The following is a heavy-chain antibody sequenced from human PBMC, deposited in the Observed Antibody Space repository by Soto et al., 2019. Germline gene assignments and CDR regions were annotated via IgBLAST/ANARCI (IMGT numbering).Heavy chain of an antibody. J-gene: IGHJ5*02. CDR2: IIPVFGKA. Sequence: QVQLVQSGAEVKKPGSSMKVSCKASGGTFTNFAISWVRQAPGQGLEWMGGIIPVFGKAKYAQRLQGREKFTADDSTSTAYMEVNSLTSDDTAVYYCARGSPTTVTTWFDPWGQGTLVTVSS. D-gene: IGHD4-17*01. CDR1: GGTFTNFA. V-gene: IGHV1-69*01. CDR3: ARGSPTTVTTWFDP.